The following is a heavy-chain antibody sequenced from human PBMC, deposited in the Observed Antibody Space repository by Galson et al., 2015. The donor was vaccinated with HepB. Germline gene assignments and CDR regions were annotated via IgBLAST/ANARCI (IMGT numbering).Heavy chain of an antibody. CDR2: IRSKAYGGTT. Sequence: SLRLSCAASGFTFGDYAMSWFRQAPGKGLEWVGFIRSKAYGGTTEYAASVKGRFTISRDDSKSIAYLQMNSLKTEDTAVYYCTRVSGSGWYIPTFSPTYYFDYWGQGTLVTVSS. D-gene: IGHD6-19*01. CDR1: GFTFGDYA. J-gene: IGHJ4*02. CDR3: TRVSGSGWYIPTFSPTYYFDY. V-gene: IGHV3-49*03.